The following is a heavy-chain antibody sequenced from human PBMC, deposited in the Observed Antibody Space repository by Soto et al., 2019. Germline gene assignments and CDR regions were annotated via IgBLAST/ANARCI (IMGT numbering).Heavy chain of an antibody. CDR3: ARRRCLGGSRYGGHWLAP. Sequence: QVQLQESGPGLVKPSETLSLTCTVAGDSINHYYWNWVRQARGQGLVWIGYVPYTGSTNYNPSLKRRVTISMATSNNQFSLRLTSVTAADTALYYCARRRCLGGSRYGGHWLAPWCQGIVVTVSS. V-gene: IGHV4-59*08. CDR2: VPYTGST. J-gene: IGHJ5*02. CDR1: GDSINHYY. D-gene: IGHD1-26*01.